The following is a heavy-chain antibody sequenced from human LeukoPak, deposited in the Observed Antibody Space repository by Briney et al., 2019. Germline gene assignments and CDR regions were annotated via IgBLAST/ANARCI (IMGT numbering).Heavy chain of an antibody. J-gene: IGHJ6*03. V-gene: IGHV3-21*01. CDR3: ARGGKGDYVWGSYRPYYYYYYMDV. Sequence: GGSLRLSCAASGFTFSSYAMTWVRQAPGKGLEWVSSISSSSSYIYYADSVKGRFTISRDNAKNSLYLQMNSLRAEDTAVYYCARGGKGDYVWGSYRPYYYYYYMDVWGKGTTVTISS. D-gene: IGHD3-16*02. CDR1: GFTFSSYA. CDR2: ISSSSSYI.